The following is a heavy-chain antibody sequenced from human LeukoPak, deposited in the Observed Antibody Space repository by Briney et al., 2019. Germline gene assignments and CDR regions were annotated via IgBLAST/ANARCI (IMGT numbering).Heavy chain of an antibody. D-gene: IGHD6-6*01. Sequence: SETLSLTCTVSGGSFNSYYWNWIRQPPGKGLEWIGYIYYTGSTNYNPSLKSRVTISVDTSKNQFSPKLSSVTAADTAVYYCARGGSRQISSSDFDYWGQGTLVTVSS. J-gene: IGHJ4*02. CDR1: GGSFNSYY. CDR3: ARGGSRQISSSDFDY. V-gene: IGHV4-59*01. CDR2: IYYTGST.